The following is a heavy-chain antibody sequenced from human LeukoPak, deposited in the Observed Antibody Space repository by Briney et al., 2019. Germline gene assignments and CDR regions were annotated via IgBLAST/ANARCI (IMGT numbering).Heavy chain of an antibody. CDR2: IFYSGSS. D-gene: IGHD3-10*01. CDR1: GGPIGSSSSH. J-gene: IGHJ4*02. Sequence: SETLSLTCTVSGGPIGSSSSHWGWIRQPPGKGLEWIGSIFYSGSSYYNPSLKSRVTISVDTSKNQFSPKLRSVTAADTAVYYCARVLWFGQFYFDYWGQGTLVTVSS. V-gene: IGHV4-39*07. CDR3: ARVLWFGQFYFDY.